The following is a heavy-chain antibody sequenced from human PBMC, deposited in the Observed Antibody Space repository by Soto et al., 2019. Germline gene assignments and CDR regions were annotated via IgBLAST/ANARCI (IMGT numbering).Heavy chain of an antibody. CDR2: ISYDGSNK. CDR3: VKDGSSGWPYYYGMDV. V-gene: IGHV3-30*18. CDR1: GFTFSSYG. D-gene: IGHD6-19*01. J-gene: IGHJ6*02. Sequence: LRLSCAASGFTFSSYGMHWVRQAPGKGLEWVAVISYDGSNKYYADSLKGRFTVSRDNSKNTLYLQMSSLRAEDTAVYYCVKDGSSGWPYYYGMDVWGQGTTVTVSS.